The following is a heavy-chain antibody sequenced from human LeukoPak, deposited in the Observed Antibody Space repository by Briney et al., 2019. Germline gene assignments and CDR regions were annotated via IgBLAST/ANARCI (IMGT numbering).Heavy chain of an antibody. CDR3: ARDPSGSYYGNWFDP. D-gene: IGHD1-26*01. Sequence: HPGGSLRLSCAASGFTFDDYAMHWVRQAPGKGLEWVSGISWNSGSIGYADSVKGRFTISRDNAKNSLYLQMNSLRAEDTALYYCARDPSGSYYGNWFDPWGQGTLVTVSS. V-gene: IGHV3-9*01. CDR1: GFTFDDYA. J-gene: IGHJ5*02. CDR2: ISWNSGSI.